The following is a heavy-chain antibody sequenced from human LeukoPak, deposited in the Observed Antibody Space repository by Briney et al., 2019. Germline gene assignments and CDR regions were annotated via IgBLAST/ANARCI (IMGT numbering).Heavy chain of an antibody. CDR3: ARGYYYYYMDV. V-gene: IGHV4-61*02. Sequence: PSQTLSLTCTVSVGSISSGSYYWSWNRQPAGKGLEWIGRIYTSGSTNYNPSLKSRVTISVDTSKNQFSLKLSSVTAADTAVYYCARGYYYYYMDVWGKGTTVTVSS. J-gene: IGHJ6*03. CDR1: VGSISSGSYY. CDR2: IYTSGST.